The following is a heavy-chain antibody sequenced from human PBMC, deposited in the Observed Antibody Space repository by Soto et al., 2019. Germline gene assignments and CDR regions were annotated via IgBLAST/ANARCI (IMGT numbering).Heavy chain of an antibody. D-gene: IGHD4-17*01. Sequence: QLQLQESGTGLVNPSQTLSLTSAVSGGSISSGCYSWSWIRQPPGKGLEWIGYIYHSGSSYYNPSLKSRVTISVARSKNQFSLKLSSVTAADTAVYYCASGPIGDYTDGFDYLGQATLVIVSS. CDR2: IYHSGSS. J-gene: IGHJ4*02. CDR3: ASGPIGDYTDGFDY. V-gene: IGHV4-30-2*01. CDR1: GGSISSGCYS.